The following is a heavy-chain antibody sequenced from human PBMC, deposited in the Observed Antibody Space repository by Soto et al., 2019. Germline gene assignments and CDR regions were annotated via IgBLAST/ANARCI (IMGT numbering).Heavy chain of an antibody. Sequence: EVQLVESGGGLVQPGGSLRLSCADSGFTFSSYWMNWVRQAPGKGLEWVANIKQDGSTKYYVDSVKGRFTISRDNAKNSLYLQMNSLRDEDTAVYYCAGGSGLLMNYWGQGPLVTVSS. CDR1: GFTFSSYW. V-gene: IGHV3-7*04. J-gene: IGHJ4*02. CDR2: IKQDGSTK. D-gene: IGHD6-19*01. CDR3: AGGSGLLMNY.